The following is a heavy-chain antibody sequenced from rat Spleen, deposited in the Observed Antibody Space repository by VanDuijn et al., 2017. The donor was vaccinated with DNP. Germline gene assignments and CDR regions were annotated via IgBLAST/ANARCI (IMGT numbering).Heavy chain of an antibody. D-gene: IGHD4-3*01. CDR3: ASWGIRAYYFDS. J-gene: IGHJ2*01. Sequence: EVQLVVSGGGLVQPGRSLKLSCAASGFSFSDYYMAWVRQAPTQGLEWVAYISYDGGRTYYGDSVKGRFTISRDNAKSTLYLQMNSLRFEDTATYFCASWGIRAYYFDSWGQGVMVTVSS. CDR2: ISYDGGRT. CDR1: GFSFSDYY. V-gene: IGHV5-22*01.